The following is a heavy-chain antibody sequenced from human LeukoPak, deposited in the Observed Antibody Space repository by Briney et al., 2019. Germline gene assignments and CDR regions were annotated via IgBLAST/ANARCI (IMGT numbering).Heavy chain of an antibody. CDR1: GFTFSTYW. CDR3: ARDRVDYYGMDV. CDR2: IKEDGSEK. J-gene: IGHJ6*02. V-gene: IGHV3-7*01. Sequence: GGSLRLSCAASGFTFSTYWMDWVRQAPGKGLEWVANIKEDGSEKYYEDSVKGRFTISRDNAKNSLYLQMNTLRVEDTAVYYCARDRVDYYGMDVWGQGTTVTVSS.